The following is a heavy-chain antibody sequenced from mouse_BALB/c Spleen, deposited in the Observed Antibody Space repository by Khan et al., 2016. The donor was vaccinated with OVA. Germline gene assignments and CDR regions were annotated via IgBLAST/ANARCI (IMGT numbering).Heavy chain of an antibody. CDR2: ISYSGYT. J-gene: IGHJ4*01. V-gene: IGHV3-2*02. Sequence: EVQLQESGPGLVKPSQSLSLTCNVTGYSITSNYAWSWIRQFPGNKLEWMGYISYSGYTNYNPSLKSRISVTRDTSENQFFLQLNSVPTEDTATSYCARQNYDGYALDYWGQGTSVTVSS. D-gene: IGHD2-4*01. CDR1: GYSITSNYA. CDR3: ARQNYDGYALDY.